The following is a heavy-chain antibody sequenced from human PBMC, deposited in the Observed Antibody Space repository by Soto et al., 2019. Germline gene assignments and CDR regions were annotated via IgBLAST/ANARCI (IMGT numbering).Heavy chain of an antibody. CDR1: GFTFSSYA. D-gene: IGHD3-10*01. Sequence: DAQLLESGGHLVQPGASLRLSCAASGFTFSSYAMSWVRQAPGKGLEWVASVSAGGDMTYYSDSVKGRFTICRNNSDDSMFLQMSIQRSEATALYYCARRYRCGSGSVAIYVYSRFDVWGQGTTVTVS. V-gene: IGHV3-23*01. CDR2: VSAGGDMT. J-gene: IGHJ6*02. CDR3: ARRYRCGSGSVAIYVYSRFDV.